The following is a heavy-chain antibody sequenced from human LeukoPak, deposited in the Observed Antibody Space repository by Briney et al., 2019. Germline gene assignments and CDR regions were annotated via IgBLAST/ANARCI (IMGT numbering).Heavy chain of an antibody. V-gene: IGHV3-23*01. CDR3: ARGGSYLSAFDI. CDR2: ISPNGVIT. J-gene: IGHJ3*02. D-gene: IGHD1-26*01. Sequence: GGSLRLSCAASGFTFSSHGMNWVRQAPGKGLEWVSGISPNGVITFYADSVKGRFTISRDNSKNTLYLQMNSLRAEDTAVYYCARGGSYLSAFDIWGQGTMVTVSS. CDR1: GFTFSSHG.